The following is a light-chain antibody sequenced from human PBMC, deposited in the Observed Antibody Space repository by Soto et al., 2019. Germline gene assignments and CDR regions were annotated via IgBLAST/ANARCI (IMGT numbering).Light chain of an antibody. Sequence: ERLLTLSTDPLSLSPGKRANLCCSPSHKVNNNYLAWYQQKPGQAPRLLIYGASNRATGIPDRFSGRGSGKDFTLPFRRLEPEDFAVYYCQQYGSSGTFRQGTKVDIK. J-gene: IGKJ1*01. V-gene: IGKV3-20*01. CDR2: GAS. CDR3: QQYGSSGT. CDR1: HKVNNNY.